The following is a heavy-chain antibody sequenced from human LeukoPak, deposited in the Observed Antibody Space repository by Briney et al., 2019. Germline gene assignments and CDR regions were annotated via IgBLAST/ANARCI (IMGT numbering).Heavy chain of an antibody. CDR3: AKVGYFCSGGSCYPDDAFDI. CDR2: IYYGGST. Sequence: PSETLSLTCTVSGGSISSYYWSWIRQPPGKGLEWIGYIYYGGSTNYNPSLKSRVTISVDTSKNQFSLKLSSVTAADTAVYYCAKVGYFCSGGSCYPDDAFDIWGQGTMVTVSS. J-gene: IGHJ3*02. CDR1: GGSISSYY. V-gene: IGHV4-59*01. D-gene: IGHD2-15*01.